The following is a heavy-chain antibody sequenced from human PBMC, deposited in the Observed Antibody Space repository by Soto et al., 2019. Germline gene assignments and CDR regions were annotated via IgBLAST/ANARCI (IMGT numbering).Heavy chain of an antibody. CDR1: GGSISSGGYY. Sequence: QVQLQESGPGLVKPSQTLSLTCTVSGGSISSGGYYWSWIREHPGKGPEWIGYIYYSGSTYYNPSLNSRVTIPVDTSENQFSLKLSSVTASHTAVYYCARGVGLLEWFLPLGAFDIWGQGTMVTVSS. CDR2: IYYSGST. V-gene: IGHV4-31*03. J-gene: IGHJ3*02. CDR3: ARGVGLLEWFLPLGAFDI. D-gene: IGHD3-3*01.